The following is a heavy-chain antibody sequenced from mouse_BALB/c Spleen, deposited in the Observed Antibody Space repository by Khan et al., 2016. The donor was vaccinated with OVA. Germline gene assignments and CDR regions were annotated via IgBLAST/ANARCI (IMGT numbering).Heavy chain of an antibody. CDR1: GYTFTSYW. J-gene: IGHJ2*01. V-gene: IGHV1S81*02. CDR3: ARIKKIVATYFDY. D-gene: IGHD1-1*01. Sequence: QVRLQQSGAELVKAGASVKMSYKASGYTFTSYWMHWVKQRLGQGLEWFAETNPTNGRTYYNEKFKSKATLTVDKSSSTAYMLLSGPTFEDSAVYDCARIKKIVATYFDYWGQGTTLTVSS. CDR2: TNPTNGRT.